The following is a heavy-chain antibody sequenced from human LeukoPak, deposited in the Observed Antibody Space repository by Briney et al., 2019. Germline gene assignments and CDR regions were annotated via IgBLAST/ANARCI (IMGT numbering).Heavy chain of an antibody. D-gene: IGHD1-26*01. Sequence: SETLSLTCAVYGGSFSGYYWSWIRQPAGKGLEWIGRIYTSGSTNYNPSLKSRVTISVDTSKNQFSQKLSSVTAADTAVYYCARGYHSSGSYFTNWFDPWGQGTLVTVSS. CDR2: IYTSGST. CDR3: ARGYHSSGSYFTNWFDP. V-gene: IGHV4-59*10. J-gene: IGHJ5*02. CDR1: GGSFSGYY.